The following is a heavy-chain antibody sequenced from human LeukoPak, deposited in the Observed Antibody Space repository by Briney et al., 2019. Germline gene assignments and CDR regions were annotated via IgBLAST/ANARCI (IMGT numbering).Heavy chain of an antibody. Sequence: ASVKVSCKASGYTFTSYYMHWVRQARGEGLERMGWINTNTGNPTYAQGFTGRFVFSLDTSVSTAYLQISSLKAEDTAVYYCVSWSGYYTEYYYYYGMDVWGQGTTVTVSS. J-gene: IGHJ6*02. CDR2: INTNTGNP. V-gene: IGHV7-4-1*02. D-gene: IGHD3-3*01. CDR1: GYTFTSYY. CDR3: VSWSGYYTEYYYYYGMDV.